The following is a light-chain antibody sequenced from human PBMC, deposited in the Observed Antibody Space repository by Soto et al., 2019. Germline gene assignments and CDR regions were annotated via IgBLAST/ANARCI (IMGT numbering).Light chain of an antibody. Sequence: DIVMTQSPLSLPFTPGEPSSISCRSSQSLLHSNGYNYLDWYLQKPGQSPQLLIYLGSNRASGVPDRFSGSGSGTDFTLKISRVEAEDVGVYYCMQPLQSWTFGQGTKVDIK. V-gene: IGKV2-28*01. J-gene: IGKJ1*01. CDR2: LGS. CDR3: MQPLQSWT. CDR1: QSLLHSNGYNY.